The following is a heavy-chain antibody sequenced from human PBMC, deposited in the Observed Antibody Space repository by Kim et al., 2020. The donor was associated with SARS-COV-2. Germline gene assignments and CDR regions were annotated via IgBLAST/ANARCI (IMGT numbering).Heavy chain of an antibody. Sequence: YYATPVKGRFTISRDNSKNTLYLQMNSLRAEDTAVYYCAKEPPAVAGTGYWGQGTLVTVSS. D-gene: IGHD6-19*01. CDR3: AKEPPAVAGTGY. V-gene: IGHV3-23*01. J-gene: IGHJ4*02.